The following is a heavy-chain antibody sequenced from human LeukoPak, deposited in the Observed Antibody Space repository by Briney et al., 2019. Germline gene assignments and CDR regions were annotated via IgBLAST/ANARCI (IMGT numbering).Heavy chain of an antibody. V-gene: IGHV1-69*04. Sequence: SVKVSCKASGGTFSSYAISWVRQAPGQGLEWMGRIIPILGIANYAQKFQGRVTITADKSTSTAYMELSSLRSEDTAVYYCARGYSSGTYKGYWDQGTLVTVSS. D-gene: IGHD6-19*01. CDR2: IIPILGIA. J-gene: IGHJ4*02. CDR3: ARGYSSGTYKGY. CDR1: GGTFSSYA.